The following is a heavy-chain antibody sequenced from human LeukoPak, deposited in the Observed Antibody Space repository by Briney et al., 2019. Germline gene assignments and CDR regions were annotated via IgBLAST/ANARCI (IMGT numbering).Heavy chain of an antibody. CDR2: TIPIFGTA. CDR1: GGTFSSYA. J-gene: IGHJ4*02. CDR3: ARDAFDWLYGLVPYYFDY. D-gene: IGHD3-9*01. V-gene: IGHV1-69*05. Sequence: SVKVSCKASGGTFSSYAISWVRQAPGQGLEWMGRTIPIFGTANYAQKFQGRVTITTDESTSTAYMELSSLRSEDTAVYYCARDAFDWLYGLVPYYFDYWGQGTLVTVSS.